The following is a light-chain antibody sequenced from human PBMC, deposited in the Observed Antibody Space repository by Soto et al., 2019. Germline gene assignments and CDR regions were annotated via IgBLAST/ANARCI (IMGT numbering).Light chain of an antibody. CDR2: GAS. CDR1: QSVSNN. Sequence: EIVMTQSPATLSVSPGERATLSCRASQSVSNNLAWYQQRPGQAPRLLIHGASTRATGIPARFGGSGSGTEFTLTISSLQSEDFALYYCHQYDDWPPGYTFGQGTKLEIK. V-gene: IGKV3-15*01. J-gene: IGKJ2*01. CDR3: HQYDDWPPGYT.